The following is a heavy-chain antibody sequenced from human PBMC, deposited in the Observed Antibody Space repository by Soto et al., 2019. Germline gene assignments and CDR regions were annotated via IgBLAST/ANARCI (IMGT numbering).Heavy chain of an antibody. CDR3: ARVEAESSGWYDYYGMDV. V-gene: IGHV4-4*02. CDR1: GGSISSSNW. Sequence: QVQLQESGPGLVKPSGTLSLTCAVSGGSISSSNWWSWVRQPPGKGLEWIGEIYHSGSTNYNPSLKSRVTISVDKSKNQFSLKLSSVTAADTAVYYCARVEAESSGWYDYYGMDVWGQGTTVTVSS. J-gene: IGHJ6*02. CDR2: IYHSGST. D-gene: IGHD6-19*01.